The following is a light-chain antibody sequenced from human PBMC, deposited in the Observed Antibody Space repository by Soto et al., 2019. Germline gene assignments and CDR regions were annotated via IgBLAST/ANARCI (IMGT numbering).Light chain of an antibody. CDR2: GAS. CDR3: QLRSNWPLT. Sequence: VVVTQCLANLLVSPGERATLSCRASQSVSSNLAWYQQKPGQAPRLLIYGASIRATGITARFSGSGSGTEFTLTISSLEPEDFAIYYCQLRSNWPLTVGGVTQVEIK. V-gene: IGKV3-15*01. CDR1: QSVSSN. J-gene: IGKJ4*01.